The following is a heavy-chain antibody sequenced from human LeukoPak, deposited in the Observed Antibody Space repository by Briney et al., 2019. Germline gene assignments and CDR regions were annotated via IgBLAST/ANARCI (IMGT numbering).Heavy chain of an antibody. CDR2: IYWDDDK. V-gene: IGHV2-5*02. CDR3: AHSSYDFWSGCPTFDY. J-gene: IGHJ4*02. D-gene: IGHD3-3*01. CDR1: GFSLSTSGVG. Sequence: SGPTLVNPTQTLTLTRTFSGFSLSTSGVGVGWIRQPPGKALEWLALIYWDDDKRYRPSLKSRLTITKDTSKNQVVLTMTNMDPVDTATYYCAHSSYDFWSGCPTFDYWGQGTLVTVSS.